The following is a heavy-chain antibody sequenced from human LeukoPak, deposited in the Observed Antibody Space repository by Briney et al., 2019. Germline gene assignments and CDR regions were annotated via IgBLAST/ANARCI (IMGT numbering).Heavy chain of an antibody. CDR1: GGSISSGGYY. CDR2: IYYSGST. V-gene: IGHV4-31*03. J-gene: IGHJ4*02. Sequence: SETLSLTCTVSGGSISSGGYYWSWIRQHPGKGLEWIGYIYYSGSTYYNPSLKSRVTISVVTSKNQFSLKLSSVTAADTAVYYCARTRGRTPYCSSTSCYIHYFDYWGQGTLVTVSS. D-gene: IGHD2-2*02. CDR3: ARTRGRTPYCSSTSCYIHYFDY.